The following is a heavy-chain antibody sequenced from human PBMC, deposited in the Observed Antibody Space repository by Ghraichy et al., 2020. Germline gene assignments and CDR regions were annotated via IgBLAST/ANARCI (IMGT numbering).Heavy chain of an antibody. CDR3: ASQEWPHDAFDI. J-gene: IGHJ3*02. CDR2: IYSGGST. V-gene: IGHV3-53*01. CDR1: GFTVSSNY. D-gene: IGHD3-3*01. Sequence: GGSLRLSCAASGFTVSSNYMSWVRQAPGKGLEWVSVIYSGGSTYYADSVKGRFTISRDNSKNTLYLQMNSLRAEDTAVYYCASQEWPHDAFDIWGQGTMVTVSS.